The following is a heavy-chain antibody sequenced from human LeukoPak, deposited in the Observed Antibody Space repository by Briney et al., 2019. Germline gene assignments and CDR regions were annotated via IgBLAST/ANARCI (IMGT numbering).Heavy chain of an antibody. Sequence: SETLSLTCTVSGGSISSYYWSWIRQFPGRGLEWIGYIYYSGSTNYNPSLKSRVTISVDTSKNQFSLKLSSVTAADTAVYYCARPYSSGYRGAFDIWGQGTMVTVSS. CDR1: GGSISSYY. D-gene: IGHD6-19*01. J-gene: IGHJ3*02. CDR2: IYYSGST. CDR3: ARPYSSGYRGAFDI. V-gene: IGHV4-59*01.